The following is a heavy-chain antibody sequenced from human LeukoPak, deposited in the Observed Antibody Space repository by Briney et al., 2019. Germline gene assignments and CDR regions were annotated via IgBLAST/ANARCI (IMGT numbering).Heavy chain of an antibody. Sequence: PGGSLRLSCAAAGFIVSSNYMSWVRQAPGKGLEWVSVIYSGGSTYYADSVKGRFTISRDNSKNTLYLQMNSLRAEDTAVYYCAREAADYYGSGSYFDYWGQGTLVTVSS. V-gene: IGHV3-53*01. D-gene: IGHD3-10*01. CDR2: IYSGGST. CDR1: GFIVSSNY. J-gene: IGHJ4*02. CDR3: AREAADYYGSGSYFDY.